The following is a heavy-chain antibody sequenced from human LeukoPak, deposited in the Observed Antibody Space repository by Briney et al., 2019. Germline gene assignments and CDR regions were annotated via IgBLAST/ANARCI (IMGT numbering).Heavy chain of an antibody. V-gene: IGHV4-39*01. D-gene: IGHD6-13*01. J-gene: IGHJ5*02. Sequence: KGLEWIGSIYYSGSTYYNPSLKSRVTISVDTSKNQFSLKLSSATAADTAVYYCASRYSSSCFDPWGQGTLVTVSS. CDR2: IYYSGST. CDR3: ASRYSSSCFDP.